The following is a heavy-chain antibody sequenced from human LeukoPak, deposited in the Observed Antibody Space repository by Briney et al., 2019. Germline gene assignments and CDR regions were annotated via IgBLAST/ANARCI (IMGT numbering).Heavy chain of an antibody. J-gene: IGHJ4*02. CDR1: GFTVSSNY. Sequence: GGSLRLSCAASGFTVSSNYMSWVRQAPGKGLEWVSVIYSGGSTYYADSVKGRFTISRNNSKNTLYLQMNSLRAEDTAVHYCASHGSYDFDYWGQGTLVTVSS. V-gene: IGHV3-66*04. D-gene: IGHD1-26*01. CDR3: ASHGSYDFDY. CDR2: IYSGGST.